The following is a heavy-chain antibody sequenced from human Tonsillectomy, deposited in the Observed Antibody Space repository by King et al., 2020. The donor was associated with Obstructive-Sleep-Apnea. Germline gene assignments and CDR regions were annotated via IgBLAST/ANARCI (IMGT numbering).Heavy chain of an antibody. CDR1: GDSVNSTSYY. CDR2: IFYTGTT. V-gene: IGHV4-39*07. CDR3: VSGFDPFRYFFDS. D-gene: IGHD3-9*01. J-gene: IGHJ4*02. Sequence: QLQESGPGLVKPSETLSLTCTVSGDSVNSTSYYWGWIRQPPGKGLEWIGTIFYTGTTHYNPSLKSRVTISVDASKNQFSLRLASVSAADTAVYYCVSGFDPFRYFFDSWGQRTLVTVSS.